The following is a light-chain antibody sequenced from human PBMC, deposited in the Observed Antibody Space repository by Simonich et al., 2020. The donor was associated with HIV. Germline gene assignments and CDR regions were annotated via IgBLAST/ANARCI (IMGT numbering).Light chain of an antibody. J-gene: IGKJ4*01. CDR1: QSVLYSSNNKNY. CDR3: QQYHSIPPT. Sequence: DIVMTQSPDSLAVSLGERATINCKSSQSVLYSSNNKNYLTWYQQKPGQNPKLLIYWASTRESGVPDRFSGSGSGTDFTLTISSLQAEDVAVYYCQQYHSIPPTFGGGTKVEIK. CDR2: WAS. V-gene: IGKV4-1*01.